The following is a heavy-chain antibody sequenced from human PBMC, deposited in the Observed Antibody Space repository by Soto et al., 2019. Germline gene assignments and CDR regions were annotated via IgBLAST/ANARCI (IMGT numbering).Heavy chain of an antibody. V-gene: IGHV3-11*06. CDR1: GFAFGAYY. Sequence: QVQLVESGGGLVEPGGSLRLSCAASGFAFGAYYMTWIRQAPGQGLEWVSYISSLSNYIDYADSVKGRFTISRDNAKNSLYLQLNSLRAEDTATYYCARSPVAATFWFDLWGQGTLVTVSS. D-gene: IGHD2-15*01. CDR3: ARSPVAATFWFDL. CDR2: ISSLSNYI. J-gene: IGHJ5*02.